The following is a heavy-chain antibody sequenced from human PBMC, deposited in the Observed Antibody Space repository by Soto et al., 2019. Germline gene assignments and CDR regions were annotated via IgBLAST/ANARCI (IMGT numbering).Heavy chain of an antibody. V-gene: IGHV4-39*07. CDR1: GGSISSSSYY. CDR3: ARGPSGDKVDY. Sequence: SETLSLTCTVSGGSISSSSYYWGWILHPPGKGLEWIGSIFYSGSTYYNPSLKSRVTISVDTSKNQFSLKLSSVSAADTAVYYCARGPSGDKVDYWGQGTLVTVSS. J-gene: IGHJ4*02. D-gene: IGHD7-27*01. CDR2: IFYSGST.